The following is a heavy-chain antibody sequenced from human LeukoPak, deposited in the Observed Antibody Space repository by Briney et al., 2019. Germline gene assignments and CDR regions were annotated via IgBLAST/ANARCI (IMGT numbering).Heavy chain of an antibody. CDR3: SSRGMTALTTGPLAP. J-gene: IGHJ5*02. V-gene: IGHV4-4*02. CDR1: GFPFSSYW. CDR2: IYHSGST. D-gene: IGHD4-17*01. Sequence: PGGSLRLSCVASGFPFSSYWMTWVRQPPGKGLEWIGEIYHSGSTTYNPSLRSRVSIAVDKSRNHFSLKLNSVTAADTAVYYCSSRGMTALTTGPLAPWGQGTLVTVSS.